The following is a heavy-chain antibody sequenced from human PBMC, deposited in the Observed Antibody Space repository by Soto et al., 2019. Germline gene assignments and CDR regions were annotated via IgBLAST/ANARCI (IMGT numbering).Heavy chain of an antibody. CDR1: GGTLSIYV. V-gene: IGHV1-69*06. D-gene: IGHD3-10*01. J-gene: IGHJ4*02. CDR2: VIPFFGTP. CDR3: AREPQDGSGSYFDN. Sequence: QVQLVQSGAEVKKPGSSVKVSCKASGGTLSIYVISWVRQAPGQGLEWMGGVIPFFGTPTYAQKVQDRVTITADKSTSTAYMELSSLRSEDTAIYYCAREPQDGSGSYFDNWGQGTLVTVSS.